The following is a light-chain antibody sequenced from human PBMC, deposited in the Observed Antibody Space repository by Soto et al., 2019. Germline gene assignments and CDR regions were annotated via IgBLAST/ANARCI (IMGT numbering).Light chain of an antibody. CDR3: CSYAGRSTVI. CDR1: SGDIGTYNL. Sequence: QSALTQPASVSGSPGQSITISCTGTSGDIGTYNLVSWYQQHPGRAPKLIIFEGNKRPSGVSNRFSGSKSANTASLAISGLQAGDEADYHCCSYAGRSTVICGGGTKLTVL. V-gene: IGLV2-23*01. J-gene: IGLJ2*01. CDR2: EGN.